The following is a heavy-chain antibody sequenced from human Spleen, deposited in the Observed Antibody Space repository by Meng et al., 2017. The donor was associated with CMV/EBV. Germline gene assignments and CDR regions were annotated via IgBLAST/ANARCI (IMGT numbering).Heavy chain of an antibody. CDR3: ARVPWQSQHPYYFDY. CDR1: RFTFSDYA. CDR2: IKQDGSEK. V-gene: IGHV3-7*01. J-gene: IGHJ4*02. Sequence: GESLKISCAASRFTFSDYALHWVRQAPGKGLEWVANIKQDGSEKYYVDSVKGRFTISRDNAKNSLYLQMNSLRAEDTAVYYCARVPWQSQHPYYFDYWGQGTLVTVSS. D-gene: IGHD6-19*01.